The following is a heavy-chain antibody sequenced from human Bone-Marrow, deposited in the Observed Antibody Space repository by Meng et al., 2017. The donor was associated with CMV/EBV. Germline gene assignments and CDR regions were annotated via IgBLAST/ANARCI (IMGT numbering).Heavy chain of an antibody. V-gene: IGHV4-39*01. D-gene: IGHD6-19*01. Sequence: GSLRLSCTVSGGSISSSSYYWGWIRQPPGKGLEWIGSIYYSGSTYYNPSLKSRVTISVDTSKNQFSLKLSSVTAADTAVYYCARSLRRQWLTPLDYWGQGTLVTGSS. CDR1: GGSISSSSYY. CDR3: ARSLRRQWLTPLDY. J-gene: IGHJ4*02. CDR2: IYYSGST.